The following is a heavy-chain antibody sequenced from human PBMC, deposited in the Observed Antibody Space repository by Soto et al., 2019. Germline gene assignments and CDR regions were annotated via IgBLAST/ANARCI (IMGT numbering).Heavy chain of an antibody. D-gene: IGHD4-17*01. Sequence: XGCLRLTCAASDFTFANAGIGWVRQAPGKGLEWVGRIKSKADGGTTDYAAPVKGRFTISRDESQKTLYMQMNSLKTEDTAVYYCTSLYYGNWGQGTLVTVSS. CDR1: DFTFANAG. CDR3: TSLYYGN. J-gene: IGHJ4*02. CDR2: IKSKADGGTT. V-gene: IGHV3-15*07.